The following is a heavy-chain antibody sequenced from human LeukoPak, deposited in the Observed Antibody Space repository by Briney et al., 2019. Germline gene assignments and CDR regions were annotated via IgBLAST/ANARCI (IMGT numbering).Heavy chain of an antibody. CDR1: GYSFTSYW. V-gene: IGHV5-51*01. J-gene: IGHJ4*02. Sequence: GESLKISCKGSGYSFTSYWIGWVRQMPGKGLGWMGIIYPGDSDTRYSPSFQGQVTISADKSISTAYLQWSSLKASDTAMYYCARSQYYYSSGGDYWGQGTLVTVSS. CDR3: ARSQYYYSSGGDY. CDR2: IYPGDSDT. D-gene: IGHD3-10*01.